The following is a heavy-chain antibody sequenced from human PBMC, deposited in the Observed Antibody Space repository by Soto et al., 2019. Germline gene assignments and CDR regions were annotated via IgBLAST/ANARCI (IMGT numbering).Heavy chain of an antibody. CDR1: GFMFTGYA. D-gene: IGHD6-6*01. J-gene: IGHJ4*02. CDR2: MSYDGSDK. V-gene: IGHV3-30-3*01. CDR3: ARGRGLAARPQHLDY. Sequence: QVQLVESGGGVVQPGRSRRLSCEASGFMFTGYAMHWVRQAPGKGLEWVAVMSYDGSDKFYRASVKGRFTISRDISKNTLFLEMTSLRPEDTALYFCARGRGLAARPQHLDYWGQGTLVTVSS.